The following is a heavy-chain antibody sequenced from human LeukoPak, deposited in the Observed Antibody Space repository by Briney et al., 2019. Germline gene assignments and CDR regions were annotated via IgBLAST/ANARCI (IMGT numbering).Heavy chain of an antibody. V-gene: IGHV4-38-2*02. Sequence: SENLSLTCTVSDYSISSDYYYAWIRQPPGKGLEWIGSIYHTGSTYYNPSLRSRVTISLDTSNNQFSLKLTSVTATDTAIYYCARELPRRYFDYWGQGTLVTVSS. CDR3: ARELPRRYFDY. CDR2: IYHTGST. CDR1: DYSISSDYY. J-gene: IGHJ4*02.